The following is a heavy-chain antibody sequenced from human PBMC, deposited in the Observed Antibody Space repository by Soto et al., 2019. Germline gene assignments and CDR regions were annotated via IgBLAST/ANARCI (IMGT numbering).Heavy chain of an antibody. D-gene: IGHD6-13*01. V-gene: IGHV1-18*01. Sequence: ASVKVSCKASGYTFTSYGISWVRQAPGQGLEWMGWISAYNGNTNYAQKLQGRVTMTTDTSTSTAYMELRSLRSDDTAVYYCARGLTPREQQSPGFDPWGQGTLVTVSS. CDR3: ARGLTPREQQSPGFDP. J-gene: IGHJ5*02. CDR1: GYTFTSYG. CDR2: ISAYNGNT.